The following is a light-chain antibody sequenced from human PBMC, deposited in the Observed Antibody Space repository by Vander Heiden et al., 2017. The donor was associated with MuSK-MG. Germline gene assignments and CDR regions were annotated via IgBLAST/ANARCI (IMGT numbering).Light chain of an antibody. CDR2: DNN. J-gene: IGLJ1*01. V-gene: IGLV1-51*01. CDR1: SSNIGNND. Sequence: QSVLTQPPSVSAAPGQKVPISCSGSSSNIGNNDVAWYQQLPGTAPKLLIYDNNKRPSGIPDRFSGSKSGTSATLGITGLQTGDEADYYCGTWDSSLSAYVFGTGTKVTVL. CDR3: GTWDSSLSAYV.